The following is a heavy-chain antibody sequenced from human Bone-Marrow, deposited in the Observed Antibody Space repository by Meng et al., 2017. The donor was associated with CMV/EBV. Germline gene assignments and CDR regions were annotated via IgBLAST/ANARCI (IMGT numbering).Heavy chain of an antibody. Sequence: ISSGDYYLLWLRQPPGKGLEWIGYIYYSGSTYYNPSLKSRVTISVDTSKNQFSLKLSSVTAADTAVYYCARDLYYYDSSGYLNWFDPWGQGTLVTVSS. V-gene: IGHV4-30-4*08. CDR3: ARDLYYYDSSGYLNWFDP. J-gene: IGHJ5*02. CDR2: IYYSGST. D-gene: IGHD3-22*01. CDR1: ISSGDYY.